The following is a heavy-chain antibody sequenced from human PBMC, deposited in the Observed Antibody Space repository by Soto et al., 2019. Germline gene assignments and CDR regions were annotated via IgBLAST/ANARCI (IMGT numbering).Heavy chain of an antibody. CDR1: GFTFSSYA. J-gene: IGHJ6*02. Sequence: EVQLLESGGGLVQPGGSLRLSCAASGFTFSSYAMSWVRQAPGKGLEWVSALIGDGGSTYYAASVKGRFTISRDNSKNTLYLQVNSLRAEDTALYYCAKGHHYYYYYYGMDVWGQGTTVTVSS. CDR2: LIGDGGST. V-gene: IGHV3-23*01. CDR3: AKGHHYYYYYYGMDV.